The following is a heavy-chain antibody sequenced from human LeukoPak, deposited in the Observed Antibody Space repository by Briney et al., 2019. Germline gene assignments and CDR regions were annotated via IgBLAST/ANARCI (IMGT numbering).Heavy chain of an antibody. V-gene: IGHV3-11*04. CDR1: GFTFSDYY. Sequence: PGGSLRLSCAASGFTFSDYYMSWIRQAPGKGLELVSYISQTGDDTYYVDSVKGRFTISRDNAKNSLCLQMNSLRAEDTAIYYCGRGHWGLDYWGQGTLVTVSS. CDR3: GRGHWGLDY. D-gene: IGHD7-27*01. CDR2: ISQTGDDT. J-gene: IGHJ4*02.